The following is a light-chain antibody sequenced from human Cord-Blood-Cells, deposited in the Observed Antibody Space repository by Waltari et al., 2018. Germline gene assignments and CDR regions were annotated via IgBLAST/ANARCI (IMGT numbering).Light chain of an antibody. J-gene: IGKJ2*01. CDR2: LGS. CDR3: MQALQTYT. V-gene: IGKV2-28*01. CDR1: QSLLHSNGYNY. Sequence: DIVMTQSPLSLPVTPGEPASIPCRSSQSLLHSNGYNYLDWYLQKPGQSPQLLIYLGSNRASGVPDRFSGSGSGTDFTLKISRVEAEDVGVYYYMQALQTYTFGQGTKLEIK.